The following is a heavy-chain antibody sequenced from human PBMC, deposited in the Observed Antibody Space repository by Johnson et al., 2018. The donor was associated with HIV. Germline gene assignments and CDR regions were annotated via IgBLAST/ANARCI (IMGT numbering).Heavy chain of an antibody. Sequence: QVQLVESGGGVVQPGRSLRLSCAASGFTFSSYAMHWVRQAPGKGLEWVAIIYYDGTNKYYAEYVKGRFTISRDNSKNKLSLQMISLRAEDTAVYYCAILLRAPLNDYDSSGHDAFDLWGQGTMVTVSS. CDR1: GFTFSSYA. D-gene: IGHD3-22*01. V-gene: IGHV3-33*01. J-gene: IGHJ3*01. CDR3: AILLRAPLNDYDSSGHDAFDL. CDR2: IYYDGTNK.